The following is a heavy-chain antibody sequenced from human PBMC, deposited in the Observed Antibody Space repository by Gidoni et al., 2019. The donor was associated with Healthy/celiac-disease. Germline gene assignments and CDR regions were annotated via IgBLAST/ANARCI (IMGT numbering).Heavy chain of an antibody. D-gene: IGHD6-6*01. CDR2: TYYRGST. CDR3: ARHPQASIAARPSYLYYFDY. V-gene: IGHV4-39*01. J-gene: IGHJ4*02. CDR1: GGSISSSSYY. Sequence: QLQLQESGPGLVKPSETLSLTCTVSGGSISSSSYYWGWIRQPPGTGLEWIGSTYYRGSTYYNPSPKSRVTISVDTSKNQFSLKLSSVTAADTAVYYCARHPQASIAARPSYLYYFDYWGQGTLVTVSS.